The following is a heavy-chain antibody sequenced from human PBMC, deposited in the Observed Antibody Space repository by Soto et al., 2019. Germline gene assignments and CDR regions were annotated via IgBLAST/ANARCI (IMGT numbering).Heavy chain of an antibody. CDR1: GFTFSSYS. V-gene: IGHV3-21*01. CDR2: ISSSSSYI. Sequence: EVQLVESGGGLVKPGGSLRLSCAASGFTFSSYSMNWVRQAPGKGLEWVSSISSSSSYIYYADSVKGRFTISRDNAKNSLYLQMNSLRAEDTAVSYCARDLSREYSSLSGPGDYWGQGTLVTVSS. D-gene: IGHD6-6*01. CDR3: ARDLSREYSSLSGPGDY. J-gene: IGHJ4*02.